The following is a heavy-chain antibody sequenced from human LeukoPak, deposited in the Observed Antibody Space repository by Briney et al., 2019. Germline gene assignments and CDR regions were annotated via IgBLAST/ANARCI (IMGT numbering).Heavy chain of an antibody. Sequence: GGSLRLSCVVSRFTFSNAWMSWVRQAPGKGLEWVGRIKSKTDGGTTDYAAPVKGRFTISRDDSKKTLYLQMNSLIPEDTAVYYCTTVSYCSSTSCYNSHFDYWGQGTLVTVSS. J-gene: IGHJ4*02. CDR1: RFTFSNAW. D-gene: IGHD2-2*02. CDR2: IKSKTDGGTT. V-gene: IGHV3-15*01. CDR3: TTVSYCSSTSCYNSHFDY.